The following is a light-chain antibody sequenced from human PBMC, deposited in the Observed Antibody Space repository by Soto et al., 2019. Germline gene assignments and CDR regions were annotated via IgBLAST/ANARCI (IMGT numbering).Light chain of an antibody. V-gene: IGLV1-40*01. J-gene: IGLJ2*01. CDR3: QSDDNGLSVV. Sequence: QSVLTQPPSVSGAPGQRVTISCTGSTSNIGAGYDVHWYQQLPGAAPRLLIFANSNRPSGVPDRFPGSKSGTSASLAITGLQAEDEADYYCQSDDNGLSVVFGGGTKLTVL. CDR1: TSNIGAGYD. CDR2: ANS.